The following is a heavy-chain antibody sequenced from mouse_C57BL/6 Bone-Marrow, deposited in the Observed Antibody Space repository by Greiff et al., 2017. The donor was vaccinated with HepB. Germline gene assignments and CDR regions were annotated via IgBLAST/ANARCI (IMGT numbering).Heavy chain of an antibody. CDR3: ARESSGDGYFDY. D-gene: IGHD3-2*02. V-gene: IGHV1-55*01. J-gene: IGHJ2*01. CDR1: GYTFTSYW. CDR2: IYPGSGST. Sequence: QVQLQQPGAELVKPGASVKMSCKASGYTFTSYWITWVKQRPGQGLEWIGDIYPGSGSTNYNEKFKSKATLTVDTSSSTAYMQLSSLTSEDSAVYYCARESSGDGYFDYWGQGTTLTVSS.